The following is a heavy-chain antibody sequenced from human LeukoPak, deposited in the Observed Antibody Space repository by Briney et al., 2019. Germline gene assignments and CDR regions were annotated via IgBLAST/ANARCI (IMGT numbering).Heavy chain of an antibody. Sequence: PGGSLRLSCAASGFIFSDYGMHWVRQAPGKGLEWVSLISGDGGSTYYADSVKGRFTISRDNSKNSLYLQMNSLRTEDTALYYCAKDYYDSSGAGFFDYWGQGTLVTVSS. J-gene: IGHJ4*02. CDR3: AKDYYDSSGAGFFDY. CDR2: ISGDGGST. D-gene: IGHD3-22*01. V-gene: IGHV3-43*02. CDR1: GFIFSDYG.